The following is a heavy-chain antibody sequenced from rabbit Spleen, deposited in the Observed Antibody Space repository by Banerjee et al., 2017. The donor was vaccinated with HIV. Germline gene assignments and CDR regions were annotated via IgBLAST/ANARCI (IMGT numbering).Heavy chain of an antibody. Sequence: QSLEESGGDLVKPGASLTLTCTASGFSFSSNYYMCWVRQAPGKGLEWISCIAGSSSGFTYSATWAKGRFTCSKASSTTVTLQMTSLTVADTATYFCVRYVDNGAYYDLWGPGTLVTVS. J-gene: IGHJ4*01. D-gene: IGHD1-1*01. CDR3: VRYVDNGAYYDL. CDR2: IAGSSSGFT. V-gene: IGHV1S40*01. CDR1: GFSFSSNYY.